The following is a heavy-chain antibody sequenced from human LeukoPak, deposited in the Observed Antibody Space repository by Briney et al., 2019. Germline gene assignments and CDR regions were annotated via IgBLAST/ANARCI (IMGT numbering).Heavy chain of an antibody. J-gene: IGHJ4*02. Sequence: SETLSLTCTVSGGSISSGDYYWSWIRQPPGKGLEWIGYIYYSGSTYYNPSLKSRVTISVDTSKNQFSLKLSSVTAADTAVYYCARNYYDASDHYFGNFDYWGQGTLVTASS. CDR1: GGSISSGDYY. CDR3: ARNYYDASDHYFGNFDY. D-gene: IGHD3-22*01. V-gene: IGHV4-30-4*01. CDR2: IYYSGST.